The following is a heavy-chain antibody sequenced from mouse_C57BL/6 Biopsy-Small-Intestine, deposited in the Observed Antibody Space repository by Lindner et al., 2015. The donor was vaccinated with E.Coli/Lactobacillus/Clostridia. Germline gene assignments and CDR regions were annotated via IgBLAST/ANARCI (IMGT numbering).Heavy chain of an antibody. CDR2: IWTGGGT. V-gene: IGHV2-9-1*01. J-gene: IGHJ3*01. D-gene: IGHD2-4*01. Sequence: VQLQESGPGLVAPSQSLSITCTVSGFSLTSYAISWVRQPPGKGLEWLGVIWTGGGTNYNSALKSRLSISKDNSKSQVFLKMNSLQTDDTVRYYCARKENDYDGAWFAYWGQGTLVTVTA. CDR3: ARKENDYDGAWFAY. CDR1: GFSLTSYA.